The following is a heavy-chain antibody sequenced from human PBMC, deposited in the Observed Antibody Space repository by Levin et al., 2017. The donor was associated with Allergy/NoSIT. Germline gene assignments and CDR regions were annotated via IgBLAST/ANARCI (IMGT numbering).Heavy chain of an antibody. D-gene: IGHD6-6*01. CDR3: ARDWTAGRPGWFGP. J-gene: IGHJ5*02. CDR2: ISAYNGNT. V-gene: IGHV1-18*01. CDR1: GYTFTTNG. Sequence: GESLKISCKASGYTFTTNGVSWVRRAPGQGLEWMGWISAYNGNTNYAQKFQDRVTMTTDTSTSTAYMELRGLRSDDTAVYYCARDWTAGRPGWFGPWGQGTLVTVSS.